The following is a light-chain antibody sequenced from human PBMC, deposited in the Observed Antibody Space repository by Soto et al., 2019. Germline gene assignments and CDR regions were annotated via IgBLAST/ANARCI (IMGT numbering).Light chain of an antibody. CDR3: QQYYNYPLT. CDR1: QGISSY. Sequence: AIRMTQSPSSLSASTGDRVTITCRASQGISSYLAWYQQKPGKAPKLLIYAASTLQSGVPSGFSGSGSGTDFTLTISCLQSEDFATYYCQQYYNYPLTFGGGTKVDIK. V-gene: IGKV1-8*01. J-gene: IGKJ4*01. CDR2: AAS.